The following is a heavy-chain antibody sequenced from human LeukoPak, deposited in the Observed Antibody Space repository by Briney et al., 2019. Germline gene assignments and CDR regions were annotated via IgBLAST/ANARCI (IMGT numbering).Heavy chain of an antibody. CDR1: GFTFSSYA. V-gene: IGHV3-23*01. Sequence: PGGSLRLSCAASGFTFSSYAMSWVRQAPGKGLEWVSAISGSGGSTYYADSVKGRFTISRDNSKNTLYLQMNSLRAEDTAVYYCAILARYCSGGSCGDYWGQGTLVTVSS. CDR2: ISGSGGST. J-gene: IGHJ4*02. D-gene: IGHD2-15*01. CDR3: AILARYCSGGSCGDY.